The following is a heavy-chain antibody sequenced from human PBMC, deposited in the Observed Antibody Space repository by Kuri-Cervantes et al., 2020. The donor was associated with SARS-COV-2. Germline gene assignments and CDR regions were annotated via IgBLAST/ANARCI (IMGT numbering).Heavy chain of an antibody. CDR3: ARYGSRAAAGTMAFDI. J-gene: IGHJ3*02. Sequence: ESLKISCAASGFTFSSYGMHWVRQAPGKGLEWIGEINHSGSTNYSPSLKSRVTISVDTSKNQFSLKLSSVTAADTAVCYCARYGSRAAAGTMAFDIWGQGTMVTVSS. V-gene: IGHV4-34*01. CDR1: GFTFSSYG. CDR2: INHSGST. D-gene: IGHD6-13*01.